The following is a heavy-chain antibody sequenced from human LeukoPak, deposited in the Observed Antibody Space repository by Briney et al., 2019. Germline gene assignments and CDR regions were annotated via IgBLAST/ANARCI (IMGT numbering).Heavy chain of an antibody. CDR2: IISIFGTA. CDR1: GGTFSSYA. D-gene: IGHD4-23*01. V-gene: IGHV1-69*05. CDR3: ARSVTPLLGYYYYMGV. J-gene: IGHJ6*03. Sequence: ASVKVSCKASGGTFSSYAISWVRQAPGQGLEWMGGIISIFGTANYAQKFQGRVTITTDESTSTAYMELSSLRSEDTAVYYCARSVTPLLGYYYYMGVWGKGTTVTVSS.